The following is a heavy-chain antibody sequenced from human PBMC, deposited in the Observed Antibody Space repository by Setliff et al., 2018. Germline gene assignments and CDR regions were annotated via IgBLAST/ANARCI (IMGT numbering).Heavy chain of an antibody. Sequence: SVKVSCKASGDTFSTYALSWVRQAPGQGLEWMGGIIPLLETAKYAQKFQGRVTITADDSTSTIYMDVSSLRAKDTATYYCAGTDAYCAGGCSISWGQGTLVTVSS. CDR1: GDTFSTYA. J-gene: IGHJ5*02. CDR3: AGTDAYCAGGCSIS. CDR2: IIPLLETA. V-gene: IGHV1-69*13. D-gene: IGHD2-21*02.